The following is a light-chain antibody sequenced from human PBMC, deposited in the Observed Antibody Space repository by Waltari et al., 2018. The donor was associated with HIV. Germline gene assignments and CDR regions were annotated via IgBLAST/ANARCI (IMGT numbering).Light chain of an antibody. Sequence: QSALTKPPSASGSPGQSVTISCTGTSSDVGGYNYVSWYQQHPGKAPKLMIYEVSKWPSGVPDRFSGSKSGNTASLTVSGLQAEDEADYYCSSYAGSNNLVVFGGGTKLTVL. V-gene: IGLV2-8*01. CDR2: EVS. CDR1: SSDVGGYNY. J-gene: IGLJ2*01. CDR3: SSYAGSNNLVV.